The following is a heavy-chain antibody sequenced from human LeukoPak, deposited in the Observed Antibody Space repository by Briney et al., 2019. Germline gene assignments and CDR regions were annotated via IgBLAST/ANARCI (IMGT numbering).Heavy chain of an antibody. Sequence: ASVKVSCKASGYTFNSYPLTWFRQAPGVGFEWVGWITADNFNTNYAQKFQGRVTLTKETSTNTAYMEMRSLMSDDTAVYYCARVRTPFGVVASPDALDVWGQGTAVTVSS. CDR1: GYTFNSYP. V-gene: IGHV1-18*01. D-gene: IGHD3-3*01. CDR3: ARVRTPFGVVASPDALDV. CDR2: ITADNFNT. J-gene: IGHJ3*01.